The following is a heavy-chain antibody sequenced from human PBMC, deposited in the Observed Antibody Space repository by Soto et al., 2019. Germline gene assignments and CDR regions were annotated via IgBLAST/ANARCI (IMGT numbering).Heavy chain of an antibody. CDR2: IVVGSGNT. CDR3: AAGLLLYRSSWYLELVDAFDI. Sequence: ASVKVSCKASGFTFTSSAVQWVRQARGQRLEWIGWIVVGSGNTNYAQKFQERVTITRDMSTSTAYMELSSLRSEDTAVYYCAAGLLLYRSSWYLELVDAFDIWGQGTMVTVSS. J-gene: IGHJ3*02. D-gene: IGHD6-13*01. V-gene: IGHV1-58*01. CDR1: GFTFTSSA.